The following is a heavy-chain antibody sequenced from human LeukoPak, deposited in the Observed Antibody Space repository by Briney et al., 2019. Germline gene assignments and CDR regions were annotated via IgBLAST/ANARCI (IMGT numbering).Heavy chain of an antibody. CDR2: ISGSGGST. J-gene: IGHJ3*02. CDR3: ARKYYYDSSGYITRVSAFDI. D-gene: IGHD3-22*01. Sequence: GGSLRLSCAASGFTFSSYAMSWVRQAPGKGLEWVSAISGSGGSTYYADSVKGRFTISRDNSKNTLYLQMNSLRAEDTAVYYCARKYYYDSSGYITRVSAFDIWGQGTMVTVSS. V-gene: IGHV3-23*01. CDR1: GFTFSSYA.